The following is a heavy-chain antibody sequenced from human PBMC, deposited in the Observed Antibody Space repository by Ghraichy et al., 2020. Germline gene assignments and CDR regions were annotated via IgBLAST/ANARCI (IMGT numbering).Heavy chain of an antibody. CDR1: GFTFSSYA. D-gene: IGHD6-13*01. Sequence: GGSLRLSCAASGFTFSSYAMHWVRQPPGKGLEWVAVISYDGNNKYYADSVKGRFTISRDNSKNTLYLQMNSLRAEDTAVYYCASQSNSLAAAEGGGYWGQGTLVTVSS. J-gene: IGHJ4*02. V-gene: IGHV3-30*04. CDR3: ASQSNSLAAAEGGGY. CDR2: ISYDGNNK.